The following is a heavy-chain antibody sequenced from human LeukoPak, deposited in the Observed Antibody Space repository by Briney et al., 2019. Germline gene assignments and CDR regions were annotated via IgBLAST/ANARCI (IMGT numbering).Heavy chain of an antibody. CDR3: VRGRGNSSSWYWDY. Sequence: GGSLRLSCAASGFTFSSYWMSWVRQAPGKWLDWVANINQDGGEQYYVDSAKGRFTISRDNGKKSLFLQMNSLRVEDTAVYFCVRGRGNSSSWYWDYWGQGTLVTVSS. V-gene: IGHV3-7*02. CDR1: GFTFSSYW. CDR2: INQDGGEQ. D-gene: IGHD6-13*01. J-gene: IGHJ4*02.